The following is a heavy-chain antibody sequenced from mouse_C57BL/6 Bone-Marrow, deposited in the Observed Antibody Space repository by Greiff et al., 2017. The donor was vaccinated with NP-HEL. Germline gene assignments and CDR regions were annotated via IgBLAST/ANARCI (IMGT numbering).Heavy chain of an antibody. J-gene: IGHJ4*01. CDR3: AREGLPRYYYAMDY. Sequence: QVQLQQSDAELVKPGASVKISCTVSGYTFTDHTIPWMRPRPEQGLEWIGYIYPGDGSTKYNEKFKGKATLTADKSSSTAYMQLNSLTSEDSAVYFCAREGLPRYYYAMDYWGQGTSVTVSS. V-gene: IGHV1-78*01. CDR1: GYTFTDHT. D-gene: IGHD2-2*01. CDR2: IYPGDGST.